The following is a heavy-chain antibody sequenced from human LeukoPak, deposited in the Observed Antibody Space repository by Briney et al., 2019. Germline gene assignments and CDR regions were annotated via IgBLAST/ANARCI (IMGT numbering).Heavy chain of an antibody. J-gene: IGHJ4*02. Sequence: GASVKVSCKASGYTFIGYYMHWVRQAPGQGLEWMGWISLNSGGTKYAQKFQGRVTMTRDTSITTAYMELSRLRSDDTAVYYCARDSAAAGGLSFDYWGQGTLATVSS. CDR3: ARDSAAAGGLSFDY. V-gene: IGHV1-2*02. CDR2: ISLNSGGT. D-gene: IGHD6-13*01. CDR1: GYTFIGYY.